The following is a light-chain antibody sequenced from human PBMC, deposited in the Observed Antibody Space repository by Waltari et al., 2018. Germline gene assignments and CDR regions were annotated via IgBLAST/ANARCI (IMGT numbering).Light chain of an antibody. J-gene: IGKJ4*01. CDR1: QSIGSS. CDR3: QQCNSYLLT. V-gene: IGKV1-5*03. Sequence: DIQMTQSPSTLYASVGDRGTITCRASQSIGSSLAWYQQKPGKAPKVVIYEASSLESGVPSRFSGSGSGTEFTLTISSLQPDDFATYYCQQCNSYLLTFGGGTKVEIK. CDR2: EAS.